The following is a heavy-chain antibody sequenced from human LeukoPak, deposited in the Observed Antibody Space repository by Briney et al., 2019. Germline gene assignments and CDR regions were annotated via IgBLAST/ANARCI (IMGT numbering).Heavy chain of an antibody. CDR1: GYTFTGYY. Sequence: GASVKVSCKASGYTFTGYYMHWVRQAPGQGLEWMGWINPNSGGTNYAQKLQGRVTMTTDTSTSTAYMELRSLRSDDTAVYYCAREDNWNDATNPNYFDYWGQGTLVTVSS. D-gene: IGHD1-20*01. J-gene: IGHJ4*02. CDR2: INPNSGGT. V-gene: IGHV1-2*02. CDR3: AREDNWNDATNPNYFDY.